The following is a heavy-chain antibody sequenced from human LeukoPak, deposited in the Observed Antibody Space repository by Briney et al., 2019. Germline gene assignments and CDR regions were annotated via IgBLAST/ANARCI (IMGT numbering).Heavy chain of an antibody. Sequence: SETLSLTCTVSGYSISSGYYWGWIRQPPGKGLEWIGSIYHSGSTYYNPSLKSRVTISVDTSKNQFSLKLSSVTAADTAVYYCARERHGSDSGDAFAFDIWGQGTMVTVSS. CDR3: ARERHGSDSGDAFAFDI. CDR1: GYSISSGYY. D-gene: IGHD2-15*01. J-gene: IGHJ3*02. CDR2: IYHSGST. V-gene: IGHV4-38-2*02.